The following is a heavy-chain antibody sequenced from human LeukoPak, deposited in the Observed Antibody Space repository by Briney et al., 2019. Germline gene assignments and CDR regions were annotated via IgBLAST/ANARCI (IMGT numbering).Heavy chain of an antibody. J-gene: IGHJ4*02. Sequence: ASVKVSCKVSGYTLTELSMHWVGQAPGKGLEWMGGFDPEDGETIYAQKFQGRVTMTEDTSTDTAYMELSSLRSEDTAVYYCATLYTMVRGVIRYYFDYWGQGTLVTVSS. CDR3: ATLYTMVRGVIRYYFDY. D-gene: IGHD3-10*01. CDR1: GYTLTELS. CDR2: FDPEDGET. V-gene: IGHV1-24*01.